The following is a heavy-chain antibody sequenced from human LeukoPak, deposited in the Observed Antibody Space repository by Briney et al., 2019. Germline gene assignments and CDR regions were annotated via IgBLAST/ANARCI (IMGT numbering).Heavy chain of an antibody. J-gene: IGHJ4*02. V-gene: IGHV1-69*05. CDR3: ARPYDSSGFDY. CDR1: GGTFSSYA. CDR2: IIPIFGTA. Sequence: EASVKVSCKDSGGTFSSYAISWVRQAPGQGLEWMGRIIPIFGTANYAQKFQGRVTITTDESTSTAYMELSSLRSEDTAVYYCARPYDSSGFDYWGQGTLVTVSS. D-gene: IGHD3-22*01.